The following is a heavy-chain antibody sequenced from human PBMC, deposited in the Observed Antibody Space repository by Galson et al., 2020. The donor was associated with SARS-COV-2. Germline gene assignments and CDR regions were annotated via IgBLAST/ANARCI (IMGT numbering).Heavy chain of an antibody. J-gene: IGHJ4*02. D-gene: IGHD2-15*01. CDR2: ISPTSSTI. CDR1: GFTFSDHY. V-gene: IGHV3-11*01. Sequence: GESLKISCAASGFTFSDHYMGWIRQAPGKGLEWVSYISPTSSTIYYADSVKGRFTISRDNAKNSMYLQMNSLRAEDTAVYYCAREYCSGGRCYRYVFDYWGQGNLVTVSS. CDR3: AREYCSGGRCYRYVFDY.